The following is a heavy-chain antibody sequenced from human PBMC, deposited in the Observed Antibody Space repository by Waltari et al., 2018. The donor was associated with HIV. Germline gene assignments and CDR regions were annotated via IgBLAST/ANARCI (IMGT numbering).Heavy chain of an antibody. CDR2: ISPYNGDA. Sequence: QVQLVHFGTEVKKAGASVKVSCTTSGYTFTEYGISWVRQAPGQGLEWMGWISPYNGDANYAQKLQGRVTMTTDTSTKTAYMEVRSLRSDDTAVYYCARQGLQYSDGMDVWGHGTTVTVSS. CDR3: ARQGLQYSDGMDV. V-gene: IGHV1-18*01. CDR1: GYTFTEYG. J-gene: IGHJ6*02. D-gene: IGHD4-4*01.